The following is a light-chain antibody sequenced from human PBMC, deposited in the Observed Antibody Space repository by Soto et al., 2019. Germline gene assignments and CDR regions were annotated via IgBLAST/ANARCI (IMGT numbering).Light chain of an antibody. Sequence: QSVLTQPASVSGSPGQSITISCTGTSSDVGYYNYVSWYQQHPGKAPKVLIYEVRNRPSGASSRFSGSKSGNMAFLTISGLQPEDEADYYCSSYTRSSSVLFGGGTKLTVL. CDR2: EVR. CDR1: SSDVGYYNY. CDR3: SSYTRSSSVL. V-gene: IGLV2-14*01. J-gene: IGLJ2*01.